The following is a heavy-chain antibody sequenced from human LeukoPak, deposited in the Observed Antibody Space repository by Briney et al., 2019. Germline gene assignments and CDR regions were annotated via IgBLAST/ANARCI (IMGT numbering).Heavy chain of an antibody. V-gene: IGHV3-23*01. Sequence: GGSLRLSCAASGFSFGNYGMSWVRQAPGKGLEWVSGVSGSSGITYYADSVKGRFTISRDNSKNTLYLQMNSLRVEDTAVYYCAKASDNWNYENWFDPWGQGTLVTVSS. CDR1: GFSFGNYG. D-gene: IGHD1-7*01. CDR2: VSGSSGIT. CDR3: AKASDNWNYENWFDP. J-gene: IGHJ5*02.